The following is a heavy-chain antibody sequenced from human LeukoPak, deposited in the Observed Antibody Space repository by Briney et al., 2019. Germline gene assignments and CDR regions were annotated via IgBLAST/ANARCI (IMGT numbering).Heavy chain of an antibody. J-gene: IGHJ6*02. CDR1: GFTFTTYA. CDR2: ISGSGGST. V-gene: IGHV3-23*01. CDR3: VRVEIGTYHGMDV. Sequence: PGGSLRLSCTASGFTFTTYAMSWVRQAPGKGLEWVSAISGSGGSTYYADSVKGRFTISRDNSKNTLYLQMNSLRAEDTAVYYCVRVEIGTYHGMDVWGQGTTVTVSS. D-gene: IGHD2-2*01.